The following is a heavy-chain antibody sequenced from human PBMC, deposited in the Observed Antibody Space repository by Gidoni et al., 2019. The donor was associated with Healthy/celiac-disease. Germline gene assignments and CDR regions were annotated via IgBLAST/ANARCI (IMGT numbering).Heavy chain of an antibody. CDR1: GASFRGYY. CDR2: INHSGST. J-gene: IGHJ4*02. V-gene: IGHV4-34*01. Sequence: QVQLQQWGAGLLKPSETLSLTFACYGASFRGYYWSWIRQPPGKGLEWIGEINHSGSTNYNPSLKSRVTISVDTSKNQFSLKLSSVTAADTAVYYCARAGYCSGGSCYLFDYWGQGTLVTVSS. CDR3: ARAGYCSGGSCYLFDY. D-gene: IGHD2-15*01.